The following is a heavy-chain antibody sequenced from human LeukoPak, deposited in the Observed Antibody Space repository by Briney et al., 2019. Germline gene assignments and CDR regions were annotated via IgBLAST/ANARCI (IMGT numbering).Heavy chain of an antibody. V-gene: IGHV3-7*01. Sequence: GGSLRLSCAASGFTFSSYWMSWVRQAPGKGLEWVANIKQDGSEKYYVDSVKGRFTISRDNAKNSLYLQMNSLRAEDTAVYYCARGRHSSSWSPIDYWGQGTLVTVSS. CDR1: GFTFSSYW. CDR2: IKQDGSEK. J-gene: IGHJ4*02. CDR3: ARGRHSSSWSPIDY. D-gene: IGHD6-13*01.